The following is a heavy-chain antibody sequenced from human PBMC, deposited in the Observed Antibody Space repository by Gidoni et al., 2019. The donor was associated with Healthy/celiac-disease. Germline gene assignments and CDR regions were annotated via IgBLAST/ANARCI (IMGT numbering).Heavy chain of an antibody. CDR3: ARGSDYDFWSGPYYFDY. CDR2: ISSSSSYI. J-gene: IGHJ4*02. Sequence: EVQLVESGGGLVKHGGSLRLSCAASGFTFSSYSMNWVRQAPGKGLEWVSSISSSSSYIYYADSVKGRFTISRDNAKNSLYLQMNSLRAEDTAVYYCARGSDYDFWSGPYYFDYWGQGTLVTVSS. V-gene: IGHV3-21*01. D-gene: IGHD3-3*01. CDR1: GFTFSSYS.